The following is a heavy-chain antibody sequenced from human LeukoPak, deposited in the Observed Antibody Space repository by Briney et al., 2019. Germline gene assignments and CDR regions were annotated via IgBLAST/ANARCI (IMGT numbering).Heavy chain of an antibody. CDR1: GASFNSDDQY. Sequence: SQTLSLTCTVSGASFNSDDQYWNWIRQSPGKGLEWIGSIHPSGMLYNNPSLESRITMSRGTSKNQFSLNLNSVTAADTAVYFCSRGPDSRKLGYWGQGILVTVSS. CDR2: IHPSGML. CDR3: SRGPDSRKLGY. V-gene: IGHV4-31*03. D-gene: IGHD3-22*01. J-gene: IGHJ4*02.